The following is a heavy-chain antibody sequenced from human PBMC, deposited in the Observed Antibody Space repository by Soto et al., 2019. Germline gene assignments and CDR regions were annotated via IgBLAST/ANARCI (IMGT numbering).Heavy chain of an antibody. CDR3: ARRDRGYYDSSGYYQGSFDY. V-gene: IGHV4-61*01. CDR1: GGSVSSGSYY. Sequence: SETLSLICTVSGGSVSSGSYYWSWIRQPPGKGLEWIGYIYYSGSTNYNPSLKSRVTISVDTSKNQFSLKLSSVTAADTAVYYCARRDRGYYDSSGYYQGSFDYWGQGTLVTVSS. J-gene: IGHJ4*02. D-gene: IGHD3-22*01. CDR2: IYYSGST.